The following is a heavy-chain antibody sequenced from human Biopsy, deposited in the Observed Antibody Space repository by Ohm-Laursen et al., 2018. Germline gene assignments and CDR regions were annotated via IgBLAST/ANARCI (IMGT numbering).Heavy chain of an antibody. CDR3: AREGGGLLPIRLTDF. D-gene: IGHD1-26*01. J-gene: IGHJ4*02. V-gene: IGHV4-34*01. Sequence: GTLSLTCQVSGESFSDYYWSWIRQSPGKGLEWIGEINHRGRSSYSPSLQSRVTISVDASKNQFSLNMKSVTAADTAVYFCAREGGGLLPIRLTDFWGPGMMVTVSS. CDR1: GESFSDYY. CDR2: INHRGRS.